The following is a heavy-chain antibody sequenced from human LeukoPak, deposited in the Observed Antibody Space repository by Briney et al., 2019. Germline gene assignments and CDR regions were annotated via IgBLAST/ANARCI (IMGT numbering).Heavy chain of an antibody. CDR3: AVGATKDFDY. CDR2: FDPEDGET. D-gene: IGHD1-26*01. CDR1: GYTLTELS. V-gene: IGHV1-24*01. Sequence: ASVKVSCKVSGYTLTELSMHWVRQAPGKGIEWMGGFDPEDGETIYAQKFQDRVTMTEDTSTDTAYMELSSLRSEDTAVYYCAVGATKDFDYWGQGTLVTVSS. J-gene: IGHJ4*02.